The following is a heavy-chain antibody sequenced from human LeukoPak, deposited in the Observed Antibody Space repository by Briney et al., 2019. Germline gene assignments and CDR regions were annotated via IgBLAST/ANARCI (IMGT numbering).Heavy chain of an antibody. CDR1: GYTFTSYG. J-gene: IGHJ6*02. Sequence: GASVKVSCKASGYTFTSYGISWVRQAPGQGLEWMGWISAYNGNTNYAQKLQGRVTMTTDTSTSTAYMELRSLRSDDTAMYYCASQGQWLAPETYYYYYGMDVWGQGTTVTVSS. CDR3: ASQGQWLAPETYYYYYGMDV. V-gene: IGHV1-18*01. CDR2: ISAYNGNT. D-gene: IGHD6-19*01.